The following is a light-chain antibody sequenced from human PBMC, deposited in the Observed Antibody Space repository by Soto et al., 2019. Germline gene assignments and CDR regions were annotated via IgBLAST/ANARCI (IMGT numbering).Light chain of an antibody. CDR2: DDS. CDR1: NFGSKS. Sequence: SYELTQPPSVSVAPGQTARITCGGTNFGSKSVRWDQQKPRQAPVLDVYDDSDRPSGIPERFSGSNSGNTATRTISRVEAGNESDYYCQVLDSSSDLLCVFGGGTKLTVL. CDR3: QVLDSSSDLLCV. V-gene: IGLV3-21*02. J-gene: IGLJ3*02.